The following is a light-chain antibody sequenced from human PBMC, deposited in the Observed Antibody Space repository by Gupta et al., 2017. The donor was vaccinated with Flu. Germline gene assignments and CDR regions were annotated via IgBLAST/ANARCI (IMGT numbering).Light chain of an antibody. CDR1: QSISTY. CDR2: AVS. J-gene: IGKJ2*01. V-gene: IGKV1-39*01. Sequence: DIQMTQSPSSLSASVGDRVTITCRASQSISTYVNWYQQKPGKAPKLLMYAVSILQSGVPSRFSGSGSGTDFTLTISSLQPEDFATYYCQQSYSVLYTFGQGTKLEIK. CDR3: QQSYSVLYT.